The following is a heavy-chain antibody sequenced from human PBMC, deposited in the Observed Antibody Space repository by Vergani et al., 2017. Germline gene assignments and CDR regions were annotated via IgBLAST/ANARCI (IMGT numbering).Heavy chain of an antibody. CDR1: GFTFSSYG. V-gene: IGHV3-33*06. D-gene: IGHD4-17*01. Sequence: QVQLVESGGGVVQPGRSLRLSCAASGFTFSSYGMHWVRQAPGKGLEWVAVIWYDGSNKYYADSVKGRFTISRDNSKNTLYLQMNSLRAEDTAVYYCAKKPWATVPDAFDIWGQGTMVTVSS. CDR3: AKKPWATVPDAFDI. CDR2: IWYDGSNK. J-gene: IGHJ3*02.